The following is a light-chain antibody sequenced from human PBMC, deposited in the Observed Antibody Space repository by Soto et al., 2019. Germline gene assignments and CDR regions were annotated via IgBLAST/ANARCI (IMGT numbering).Light chain of an antibody. J-gene: IGKJ1*01. V-gene: IGKV3-20*01. CDR2: AAS. CDR1: QSVSNSY. Sequence: EIVLTQSPGILSLSPGERATLSCRASQSVSNSYLAWYQQKPGQAPRLLMYAASNRATGIPDRFSGSGSGTDFTLTISILEPEDCAVYYCQQFPTWTFGQGTKVEIK. CDR3: QQFPTWT.